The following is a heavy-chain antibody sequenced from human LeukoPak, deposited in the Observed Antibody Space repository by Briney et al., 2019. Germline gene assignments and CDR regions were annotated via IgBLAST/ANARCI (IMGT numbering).Heavy chain of an antibody. J-gene: IGHJ6*03. CDR3: AKGGGGRLIYYYYMDV. CDR1: GFNSRDYT. Sequence: GGSLRLSCTTSGFNSRDYTMNWVRQAPGKGLEWVSGITWNSDNIEYADSVKGRFTISRDNAKNSLYLQMNSLRAEDMALYYCAKGGGGRLIYYYYMDVWGKGTTVTVSS. CDR2: ITWNSDNI. V-gene: IGHV3-9*02. D-gene: IGHD3-16*01.